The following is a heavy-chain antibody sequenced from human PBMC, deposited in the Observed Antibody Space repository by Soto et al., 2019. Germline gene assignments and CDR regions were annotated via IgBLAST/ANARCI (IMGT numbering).Heavy chain of an antibody. V-gene: IGHV1-18*01. CDR2: ISAYNGNT. CDR1: GYTFTSYG. CDR3: ARVITWGYYYYYMDV. J-gene: IGHJ6*03. Sequence: ASVKVSCKASGYTFTSYGISWVRQAPGQGLEWMGWISAYNGNTNYAQKLQGRVTMTTDKSTSTAYMELRSLRSDDTAVYYCARVITWGYYYYYMDVWGKGTTVTVSS. D-gene: IGHD7-27*01.